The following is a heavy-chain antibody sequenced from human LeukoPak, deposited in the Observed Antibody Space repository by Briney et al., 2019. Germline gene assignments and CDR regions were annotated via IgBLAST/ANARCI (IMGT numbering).Heavy chain of an antibody. Sequence: PGGSLRLSCSASGFTFSSYAMHWVRQAPGKGPVWVSRINSDGSSTIYADSVKGRFTISRDNAKSTLYLQMNSLRAEDTAVYYCARSYGMDVWGQGTTVTVSS. V-gene: IGHV3-74*01. CDR2: INSDGSST. CDR3: ARSYGMDV. J-gene: IGHJ6*02. CDR1: GFTFSSYA.